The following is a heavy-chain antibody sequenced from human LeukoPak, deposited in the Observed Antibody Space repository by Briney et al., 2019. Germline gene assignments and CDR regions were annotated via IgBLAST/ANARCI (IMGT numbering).Heavy chain of an antibody. Sequence: SGSLSLTCTVSGDSISSYYWSWIRQPPGKGLEWLGYIYYSGSTNYNPSLKSRVTISVDTSKNQFTLKLTSVTAADTAVYYCARHIRGYSYGPFDYWGQGSLVTV. V-gene: IGHV4-59*08. J-gene: IGHJ4*02. CDR3: ARHIRGYSYGPFDY. D-gene: IGHD5-18*01. CDR1: GDSISSYY. CDR2: IYYSGST.